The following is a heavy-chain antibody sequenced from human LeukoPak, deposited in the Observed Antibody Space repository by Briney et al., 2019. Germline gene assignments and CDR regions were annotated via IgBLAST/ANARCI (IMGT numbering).Heavy chain of an antibody. D-gene: IGHD5-12*01. CDR2: IYYSGST. V-gene: IGHV4-59*08. J-gene: IGHJ4*02. CDR3: GRHGYSGYVLSY. Sequence: SDTLSLPCTVSDGPISSYYWRWIRRPPGKGLEWIGYIYYSGSTNYNPALKSRVTLSVDTSKNQFSLTLSPVTAADAAVYYCGRHGYSGYVLSYWGQGTLVTVSS. CDR1: DGPISSYY.